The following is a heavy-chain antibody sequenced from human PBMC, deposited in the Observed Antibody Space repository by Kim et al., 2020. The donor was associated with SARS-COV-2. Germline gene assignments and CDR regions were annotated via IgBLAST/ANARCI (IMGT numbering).Heavy chain of an antibody. Sequence: KDAPQLQGSVTITADESTSTAYMELSSLRSEDTAVYYCACSTTAFDAFDIWGQGTMVTVSS. CDR3: ACSTTAFDAFDI. D-gene: IGHD3-3*02. J-gene: IGHJ3*02. V-gene: IGHV1-69*01.